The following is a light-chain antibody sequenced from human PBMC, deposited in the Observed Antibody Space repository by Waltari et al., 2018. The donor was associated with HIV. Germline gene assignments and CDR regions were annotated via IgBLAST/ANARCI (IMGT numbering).Light chain of an antibody. CDR3: QQYYSTPE. CDR1: QSVFYSSNNKNH. CDR2: CAS. V-gene: IGKV4-1*01. J-gene: IGKJ3*01. Sequence: DLVMTQSPDSVAESLGTRATSNCRSSQSVFYSSNNKNHVAWDQQKPGQSPKLLIYCASTRESGVPDRFSGSGSWTDFTLTISSLQAEDVAVYYWQQYYSTPEFGPGTKVEI.